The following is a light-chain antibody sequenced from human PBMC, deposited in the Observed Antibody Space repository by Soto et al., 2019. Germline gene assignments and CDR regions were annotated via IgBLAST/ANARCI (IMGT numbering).Light chain of an antibody. CDR2: EVT. CDR3: CSYVGSYIYV. CDR1: SSDVGGYNS. Sequence: QSVLTQPASVSGSPGQSITISCTGTSSDVGGYNSVSWYQQHPGKAPKLVIYEVTNRPSGISNRFSGSKSDNTASLTISGLQAEDEADYYCCSYVGSYIYVFGTGTKV. J-gene: IGLJ1*01. V-gene: IGLV2-14*01.